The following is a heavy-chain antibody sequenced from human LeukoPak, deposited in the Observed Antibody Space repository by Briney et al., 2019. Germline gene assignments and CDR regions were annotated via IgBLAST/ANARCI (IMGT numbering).Heavy chain of an antibody. V-gene: IGHV1-3*03. CDR3: AARYCSGGSCYGALDY. J-gene: IGHJ4*02. CDR2: INAGNGNT. D-gene: IGHD2-15*01. CDR1: GYTFTSYA. Sequence: GASVKVSCKASGYTFTSYAMHWVRQAPGQRLEWMGWINAGNGNTKYSQEFQGRVTITRDTSASTAYMELSSLRSEDMAVYYCAARYCSGGSCYGALDYWGQGTLVTVSS.